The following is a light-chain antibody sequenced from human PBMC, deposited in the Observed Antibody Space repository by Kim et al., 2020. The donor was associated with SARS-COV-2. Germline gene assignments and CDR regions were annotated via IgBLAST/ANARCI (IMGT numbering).Light chain of an antibody. Sequence: LSWSPWERSTLSCRASQSLRSRYLAWYQQKPGQAPRLLIYGTYSRATGIPDRFSGSGSGTEFSLTISRLEADDFAVYYCQLYGSSTFGQGTKLQI. J-gene: IGKJ2*01. CDR1: QSLRSRY. CDR3: QLYGSST. V-gene: IGKV3-20*01. CDR2: GTY.